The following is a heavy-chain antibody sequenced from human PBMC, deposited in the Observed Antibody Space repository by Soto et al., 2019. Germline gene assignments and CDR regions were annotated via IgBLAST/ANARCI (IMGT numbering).Heavy chain of an antibody. D-gene: IGHD3-22*01. J-gene: IGHJ3*02. V-gene: IGHV3-23*01. CDR3: AREDGLYYYDSSGYYPHDAFDI. Sequence: GGSLRLSCAASGFTFSSYAMSWVRQAPGKGLEWVSAISGSGGSTYYADSVKGRFTISRDNSKNTLYLQMNSLRAEDTAVYYCAREDGLYYYDSSGYYPHDAFDIWGQGTMVTVSS. CDR1: GFTFSSYA. CDR2: ISGSGGST.